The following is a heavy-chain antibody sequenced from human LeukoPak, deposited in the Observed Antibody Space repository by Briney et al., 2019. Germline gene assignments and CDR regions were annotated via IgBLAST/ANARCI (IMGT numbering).Heavy chain of an antibody. CDR3: VSAPNSYYLDH. CDR2: IKGDGTEK. V-gene: IGHV3-7*01. Sequence: GGSLRLSCAASGFSFTAYWMTWVRQVPGKGLEWVANIKGDGTEKHFVDSVEGRFAISRDNTRNSLHLQMNNLRDDDTAVYYCVSAPNSYYLDHWGQGTLVTVSS. J-gene: IGHJ4*02. CDR1: GFSFTAYW.